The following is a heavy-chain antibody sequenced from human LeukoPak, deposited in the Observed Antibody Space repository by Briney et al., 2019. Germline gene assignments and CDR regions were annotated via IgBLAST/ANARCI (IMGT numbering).Heavy chain of an antibody. J-gene: IGHJ3*02. CDR1: GYSISSGYY. CDR3: ARFQYGSGSYYNADDAFDI. D-gene: IGHD3-10*01. CDR2: IYHSGST. Sequence: TPSETLSLTCTVSGYSISSGYYWGWIRQPPGKGLEWIGSIYHSGSTYYNPSLKSRVTISVDTSKNQFSLKLSSVTAADTAVYYCARFQYGSGSYYNADDAFDIWGQGTMVTVSS. V-gene: IGHV4-38-2*02.